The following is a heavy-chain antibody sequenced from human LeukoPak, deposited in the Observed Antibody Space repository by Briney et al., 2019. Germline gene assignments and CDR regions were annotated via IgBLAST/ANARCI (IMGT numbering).Heavy chain of an antibody. V-gene: IGHV3-53*01. D-gene: IGHD4-17*01. J-gene: IGHJ4*02. CDR3: ARWFIGYGDYYFDY. CDR1: GFTVSSNY. CDR2: IYSGGSA. Sequence: GGSLRLSCAASGFTVSSNYMGWVRQAPGKGLEWVSVIYSGGSAYYADSVKGRFTISRDNSKNTLYLQMNSLRAEDTAVYYCARWFIGYGDYYFDYWGQGTLVTVSS.